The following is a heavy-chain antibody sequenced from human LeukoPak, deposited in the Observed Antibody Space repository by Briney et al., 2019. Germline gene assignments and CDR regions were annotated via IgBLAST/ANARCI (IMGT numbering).Heavy chain of an antibody. J-gene: IGHJ4*02. CDR2: IYYSGST. CDR1: GGSISSSNYY. Sequence: PSETLSLTCTVSGGSISSSNYYWGWIRQPPGKGLEWIGSIYYSGSTYYNPSLKSRVTISVDTSKNQFSLKLSSVTAADTAVYYCARSYSSSSTQPFDYWGQGTLVTVSS. D-gene: IGHD6-6*01. V-gene: IGHV4-39*07. CDR3: ARSYSSSSTQPFDY.